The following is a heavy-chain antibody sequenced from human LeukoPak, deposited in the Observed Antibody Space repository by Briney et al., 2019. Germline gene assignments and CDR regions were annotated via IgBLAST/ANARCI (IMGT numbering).Heavy chain of an antibody. CDR1: GFTFSSYA. Sequence: GRSLRLSCAASGFTFSSYAMHWVRQAPGKGLEWVAVISYDGSNKYYADSVKGRFTISRDNSKNTLYLQMDSLRAEDTAVYYCAREEFYCDSSGYGLDYWGQGTLVTVSS. CDR2: ISYDGSNK. V-gene: IGHV3-30-3*01. J-gene: IGHJ4*02. D-gene: IGHD3-22*01. CDR3: AREEFYCDSSGYGLDY.